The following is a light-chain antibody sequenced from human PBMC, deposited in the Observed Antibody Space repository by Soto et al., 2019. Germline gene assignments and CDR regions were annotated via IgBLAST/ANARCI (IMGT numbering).Light chain of an antibody. Sequence: EIVLTQSPATLSLSPGERATLSCRASQSISSYLAWYQQKPGQAPRLLIYDTSIRATGIPARFSGSGSGTDFTLTISSLEPEDFAVYYCQQRSIWPRLTFGGGTRVEIK. CDR2: DTS. V-gene: IGKV3-11*01. CDR1: QSISSY. CDR3: QQRSIWPRLT. J-gene: IGKJ4*01.